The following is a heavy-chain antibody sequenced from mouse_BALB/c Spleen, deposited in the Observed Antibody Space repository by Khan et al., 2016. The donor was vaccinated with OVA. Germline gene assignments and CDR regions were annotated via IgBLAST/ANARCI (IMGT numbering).Heavy chain of an antibody. V-gene: IGHV1S56*01. J-gene: IGHJ4*01. Sequence: QVQLQQPGPELVKPGASVRISCKASGYTFTTYYIHWLKQRPGQGLEWIGWIFPGSFNTNYSEKFKGKATLTSDKSSSTAYMQLSSLTSDDSAVYFSARDDYFLGDAMDYWGQGTSVTVSS. CDR2: IFPGSFNT. D-gene: IGHD2-4*01. CDR3: ARDDYFLGDAMDY. CDR1: GYTFTTYY.